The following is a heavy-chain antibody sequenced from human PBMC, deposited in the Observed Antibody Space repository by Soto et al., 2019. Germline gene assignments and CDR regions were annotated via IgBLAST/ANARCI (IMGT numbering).Heavy chain of an antibody. CDR1: GVTFSSYA. CDR3: ESGRDGCNPLEY. CDR2: IIPIFGTA. J-gene: IGHJ4*02. Sequence: SVKVSCKASGVTFSSYAISWVRQAPLQGLEWMGGIIPIFGTANYAQKFQGRVTITADESTRKAYMELRSLRSEDTAVYYCESGRDGCNPLEYWGQGPFVTVSS. V-gene: IGHV1-69*13. D-gene: IGHD6-19*01.